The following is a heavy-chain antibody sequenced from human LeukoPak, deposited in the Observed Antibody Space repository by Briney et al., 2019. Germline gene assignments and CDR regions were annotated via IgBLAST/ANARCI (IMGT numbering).Heavy chain of an antibody. Sequence: GGSLRLSCAASGFTVSSNYMSWVRQAPGKGMEWVSVIYSGGSTYYADSVKGRFTISRDNSKNTLDLQMNSLRAEDTAVYYCARDRIVVVPAATDNYYYGMDVWGQGTTVTVSS. CDR3: ARDRIVVVPAATDNYYYGMDV. CDR1: GFTVSSNY. D-gene: IGHD2-2*01. J-gene: IGHJ6*02. V-gene: IGHV3-66*01. CDR2: IYSGGST.